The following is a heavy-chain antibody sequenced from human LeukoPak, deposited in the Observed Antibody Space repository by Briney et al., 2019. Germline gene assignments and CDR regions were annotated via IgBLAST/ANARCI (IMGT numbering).Heavy chain of an antibody. J-gene: IGHJ3*02. D-gene: IGHD5-18*01. V-gene: IGHV4-38-2*02. CDR2: IYHSGST. CDR1: AYSISSGYY. CDR3: ARGWIQLWPRHAFDI. Sequence: TSETLSLTCTVSAYSISSGYYWGWIRQPPGKGLEWIGNIYHSGSTYYNPSLKSRVTISVDKSKNQFSLKLSSVTAADTAVYYCARGWIQLWPRHAFDIWGQGTMVTVSS.